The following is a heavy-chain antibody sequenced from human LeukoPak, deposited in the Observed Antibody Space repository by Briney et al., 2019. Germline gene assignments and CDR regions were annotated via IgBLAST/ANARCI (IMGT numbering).Heavy chain of an antibody. D-gene: IGHD3-16*01. V-gene: IGHV3-66*01. CDR2: IYSGGST. CDR3: TTLGAFDY. J-gene: IGHJ4*02. Sequence: GGSLRLSCAASGFTVSSNYMSWVRQAPGKGLEWVSVIYSGGSTYYADSVKGRFTISRDNSKNTLYLQMNSLKTEDTAVYYCTTLGAFDYWGQGTLVTVSS. CDR1: GFTVSSNY.